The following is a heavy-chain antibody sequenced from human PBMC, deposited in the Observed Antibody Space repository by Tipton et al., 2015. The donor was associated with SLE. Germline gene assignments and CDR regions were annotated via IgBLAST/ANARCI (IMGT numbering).Heavy chain of an antibody. V-gene: IGHV4-59*12. CDR3: ASYSSSYFDY. Sequence: TLSLTCSVSGGSINAYYWSWIRQPPGKGLEWIGYIYYSGSTNYNPSLKSRVTISVDTSKNQFSLKLGSVTAADTAVYYCASYSSSYFDYWGQGTLVTVSS. J-gene: IGHJ4*02. CDR2: IYYSGST. CDR1: GGSINAYY. D-gene: IGHD6-6*01.